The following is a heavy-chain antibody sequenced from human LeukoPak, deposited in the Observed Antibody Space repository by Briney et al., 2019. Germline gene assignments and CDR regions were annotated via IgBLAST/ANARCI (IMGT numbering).Heavy chain of an antibody. V-gene: IGHV3-48*03. CDR2: ISSSGSTI. CDR1: GFTFSSYE. J-gene: IGHJ6*03. CDR3: AGGFWSGYYGYYYYMDV. Sequence: GGSLRLSCAASGFTFSSYEMNWVRQAPGKGLEWVSYISSSGSTIYYADSVKGRFAISRDNAKNSLYLQMNSLRAEDTAVYYCAGGFWSGYYGYYYYMDVWGKGTTVTVSS. D-gene: IGHD3-3*01.